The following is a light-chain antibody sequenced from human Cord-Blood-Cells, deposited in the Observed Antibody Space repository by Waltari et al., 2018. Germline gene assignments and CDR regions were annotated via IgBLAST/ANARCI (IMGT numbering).Light chain of an antibody. CDR1: SCYVGRYEL. J-gene: IGLJ3*02. V-gene: IGLV2-23*01. Sequence: QSALTQTASVSGSPGQSLTISCTGNSCYVGRYELLPWYQQHPGQAPKLMIFVGSKRPSGVSNRFSGSESGNTACLTIAGLQAEDEAEYYCCSYAGSSTWVVGGGTKLTVL. CDR3: CSYAGSSTWV. CDR2: VGS.